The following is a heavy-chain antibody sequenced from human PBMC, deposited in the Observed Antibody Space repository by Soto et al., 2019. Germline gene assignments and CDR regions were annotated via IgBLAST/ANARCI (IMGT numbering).Heavy chain of an antibody. V-gene: IGHV4-59*01. CDR1: GGSISSYY. CDR2: IYYSGST. Sequence: SETLSLTCTVSGGSISSYYWSWIRQPPGKGLEWIGYIYYSGSTNYNHSLKSRVTISVDTSKNQFSLKLSSVTATDTAVYYCARDRLGRYCTNGVCYPMYGMDVWGQGTTVTV. CDR3: ARDRLGRYCTNGVCYPMYGMDV. D-gene: IGHD2-8*01. J-gene: IGHJ6*02.